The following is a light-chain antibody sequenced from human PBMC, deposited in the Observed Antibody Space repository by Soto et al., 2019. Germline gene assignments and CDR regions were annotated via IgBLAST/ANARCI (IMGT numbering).Light chain of an antibody. Sequence: QSALTQPPSASGSPGQSVTISCTGTSSDVGDYTYVSWYQQHPGKAPKLMISEVSKRPSGVPDRFSGSKSGNTASLTVSGLQAEDEADYYCSSYAGSHNLGVVFGTGTKVTV. J-gene: IGLJ1*01. CDR2: EVS. CDR1: SSDVGDYTY. V-gene: IGLV2-8*01. CDR3: SSYAGSHNLGVV.